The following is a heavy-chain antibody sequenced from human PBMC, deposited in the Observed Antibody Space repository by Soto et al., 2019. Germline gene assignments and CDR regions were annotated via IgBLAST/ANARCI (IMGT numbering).Heavy chain of an antibody. V-gene: IGHV1-2*02. CDR3: ARDLEKGGGSAAFAY. D-gene: IGHD3-16*01. J-gene: IGHJ4*02. CDR2: INPKSGGT. Sequence: QVQLVQSGAEVKKPGASVNVSCKASGYTFTVYYMHWVRQAPGQGLEWMGWINPKSGGTMYPQKFRAGVTKRGASSIIKAYRAQTRRKSDDRAVYHCARDLEKGGGSAAFAYWGKGPLVTVPS. CDR1: GYTFTVYY.